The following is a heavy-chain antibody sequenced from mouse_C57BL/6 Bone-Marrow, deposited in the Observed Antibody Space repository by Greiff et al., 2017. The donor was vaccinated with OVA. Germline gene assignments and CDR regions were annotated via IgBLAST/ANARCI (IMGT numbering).Heavy chain of an antibody. Sequence: VMLVESGAELVKPGASVKMSCKASGYTFTTYPIEWMKQNHGKSLEWIGNFHPYNDDTKYNEKFKGKATLTVEKSSSTVYLELSRLTSDDSAVYYCARGIYYGSSYVYFAYWGQGTLVTVSA. J-gene: IGHJ3*01. V-gene: IGHV1-47*01. CDR2: FHPYNDDT. CDR3: ARGIYYGSSYVYFAY. D-gene: IGHD1-1*01. CDR1: GYTFTTYP.